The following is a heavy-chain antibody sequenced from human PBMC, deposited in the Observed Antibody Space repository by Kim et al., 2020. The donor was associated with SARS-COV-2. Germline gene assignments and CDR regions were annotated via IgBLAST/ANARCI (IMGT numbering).Heavy chain of an antibody. Sequence: SETLSLTCAVYGGSFSGYYWSWIRQPPGKGLEWIGEIKHSGSTNYNPSLKSRVTISVDTSKNQFSLKLSSVTAADTAVYYCARIRYDSSGYSPYFDYWGQGTLVTVSS. CDR1: GGSFSGYY. CDR3: ARIRYDSSGYSPYFDY. CDR2: IKHSGST. J-gene: IGHJ4*02. D-gene: IGHD3-22*01. V-gene: IGHV4-34*01.